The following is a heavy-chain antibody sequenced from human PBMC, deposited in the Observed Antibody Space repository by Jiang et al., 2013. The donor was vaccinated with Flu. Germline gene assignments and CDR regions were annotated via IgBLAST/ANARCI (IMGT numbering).Heavy chain of an antibody. CDR1: GYTFASYD. D-gene: IGHD3-16*01. V-gene: IGHV1-8*01. Sequence: SGAEVKEPGASVKVSCKASGYTFASYDINWVRQTAGRGFEWMGWINPHTTNTGYAQKFQGRVSLTRDTSTSTAFMELSSLKSDDTAVYYCARGPRDWGTDYWGQGTLVTVSS. CDR2: INPHTTNT. J-gene: IGHJ4*02. CDR3: ARGPRDWGTDY.